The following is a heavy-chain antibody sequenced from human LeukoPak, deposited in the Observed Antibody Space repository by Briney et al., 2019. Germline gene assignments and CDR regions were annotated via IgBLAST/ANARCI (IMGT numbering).Heavy chain of an antibody. CDR3: ARRLSGAYYYGDY. CDR1: GFTFSSYW. J-gene: IGHJ4*02. D-gene: IGHD3-22*01. CDR2: IKQDGSEK. V-gene: IGHV3-7*01. Sequence: GGSLRLSCAASGFTFSSYWMSWVRQAPGKGLEWVANIKQDGSEKYYVDSVKGRFTISRDNAKNSLCLQMNSLRAEDTAVYYCARRLSGAYYYGDYWGQGTLVTVSS.